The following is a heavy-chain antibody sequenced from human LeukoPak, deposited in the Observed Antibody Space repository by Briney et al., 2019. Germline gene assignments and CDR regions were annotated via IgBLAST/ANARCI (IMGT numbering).Heavy chain of an antibody. CDR1: GFTFDDYA. CDR2: ISGDGGST. Sequence: GGSLRLSCAASGFTFDDYAMHWVRKAPGKGLEWVSLISGDGGSTYYADSVKGRFTTSRDNSKNSLYLQMNSLRMEDTALYYCAKELVGATGDYYYGMDVWGQGTTVNASS. V-gene: IGHV3-43*02. D-gene: IGHD1-26*01. J-gene: IGHJ6*02. CDR3: AKELVGATGDYYYGMDV.